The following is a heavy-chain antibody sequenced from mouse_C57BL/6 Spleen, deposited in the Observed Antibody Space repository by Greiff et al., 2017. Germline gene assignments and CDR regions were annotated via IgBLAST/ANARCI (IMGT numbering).Heavy chain of an antibody. Sequence: VQLQQSGPELVKPGASVKISCKASGYAFSSSWMNWVKQRPGKGLEWIGRIYPGDGDTNYNGKFKGKDTLTADKSSSTAYMQLSSLTSEDSAVYFCAPYYDYDNYAMDYWGQGTSVTVSS. V-gene: IGHV1-82*01. CDR1: GYAFSSSW. J-gene: IGHJ4*01. CDR2: IYPGDGDT. D-gene: IGHD2-4*01. CDR3: APYYDYDNYAMDY.